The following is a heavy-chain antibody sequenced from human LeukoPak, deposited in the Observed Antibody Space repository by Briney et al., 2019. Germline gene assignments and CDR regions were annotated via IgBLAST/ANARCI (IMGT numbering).Heavy chain of an antibody. CDR1: GFTLSRYG. D-gene: IGHD3-10*01. V-gene: IGHV3-30*18. J-gene: IGHJ4*02. Sequence: GGSLRLSCAASGFTLSRYGTHWVRQAPGKGLEWVAVISYDGSKKDYADSVKGRFTISRDNSKNTLYLQMNGLRVEDTAVYYCVKDFPHYGSGSSHFDYWGQGTLVTVSS. CDR2: ISYDGSKK. CDR3: VKDFPHYGSGSSHFDY.